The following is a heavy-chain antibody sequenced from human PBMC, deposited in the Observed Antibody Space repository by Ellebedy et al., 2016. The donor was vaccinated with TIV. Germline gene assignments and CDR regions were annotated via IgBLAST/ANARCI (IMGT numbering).Heavy chain of an antibody. V-gene: IGHV4-39*01. J-gene: IGHJ4*02. CDR1: GGSISSGSFY. D-gene: IGHD6-19*01. CDR3: TRSSYDYSGWYAESVDY. Sequence: MPSETLSPTCTVPGGSISSGSFYWGWIRQPPGKGLEWIVSFYYGGSTYFNPSLKSRVTISVDTSKNQFSLTLSSVTAADTAVYYCTRSSYDYSGWYAESVDYWGQGTLVTVSS. CDR2: FYYGGST.